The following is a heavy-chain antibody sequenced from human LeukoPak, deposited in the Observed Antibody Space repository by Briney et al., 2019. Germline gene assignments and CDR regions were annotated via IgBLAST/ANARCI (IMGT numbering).Heavy chain of an antibody. V-gene: IGHV4-59*01. CDR1: GGSISTYY. CDR2: IYYSGST. CDR3: ARDRDSSGYYYHFDY. J-gene: IGHJ4*02. D-gene: IGHD3-22*01. Sequence: SETLSLTCTVSGGSISTYYWTRIRQSPGKGLEWIGHIYYSGSTTYNPSLKSRVTISVDTSKNQFSLRLSSVTAADTAVYYCARDRDSSGYYYHFDYWGQGILVNVSS.